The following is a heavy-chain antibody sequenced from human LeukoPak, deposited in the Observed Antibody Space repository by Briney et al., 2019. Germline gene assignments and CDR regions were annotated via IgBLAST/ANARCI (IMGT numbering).Heavy chain of an antibody. J-gene: IGHJ5*02. V-gene: IGHV1-2*02. CDR3: AREFFGDYSEGGNWFDP. Sequence: ASVKVSCKASGYTFTGYYMHWVRQAPGQGLEWMGWINPNSGGTIYAQKFQGRVTMTRDTSTSTVYMELSSLRSEDTAVYYCAREFFGDYSEGGNWFDPWGQGTLVTVSS. D-gene: IGHD4-17*01. CDR1: GYTFTGYY. CDR2: INPNSGGT.